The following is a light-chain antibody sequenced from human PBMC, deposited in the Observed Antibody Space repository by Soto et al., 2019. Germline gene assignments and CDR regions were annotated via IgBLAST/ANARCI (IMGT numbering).Light chain of an antibody. J-gene: IGLJ2*01. CDR2: LNSDGSH. CDR3: QTWATGIPV. Sequence: QLVLTQSPSASASLGASVKLTCTLTGGYSSYAIAWHQQQPEKGPRYLMNLNSDGSHSKGDGIPDRFSGSSSGAERYLTISSLQSEDEGDYYCQTWATGIPVFGGGTKVTVL. CDR1: GGYSSYA. V-gene: IGLV4-69*01.